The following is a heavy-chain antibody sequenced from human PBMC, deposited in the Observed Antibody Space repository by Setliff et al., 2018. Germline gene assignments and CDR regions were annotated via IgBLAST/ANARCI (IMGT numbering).Heavy chain of an antibody. CDR1: GASISDSY. V-gene: IGHV4-4*08. D-gene: IGHD2-15*01. Sequence: PSETLSLTCGVSGASISDSYWSWIRQPPGKGLEWIGHILTTGSTNYNPSLKSRIAISADTSRDRFSLRLTSVTAADTAIYYCARGGGSVLPNYYYFNYMDVWGKGTTVTVS. CDR3: ARGGGSVLPNYYYFNYMDV. J-gene: IGHJ6*03. CDR2: ILTTGST.